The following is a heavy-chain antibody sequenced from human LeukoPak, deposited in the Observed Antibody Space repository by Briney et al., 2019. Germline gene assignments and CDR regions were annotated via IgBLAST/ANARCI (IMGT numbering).Heavy chain of an antibody. D-gene: IGHD2-21*01. CDR3: AKDRAAGWWLLGEGYYFDY. CDR1: GFTFSTYP. J-gene: IGHJ4*02. Sequence: GGSLRLSCAASGFTFSTYPMHRVPQAPGKRPEWVAVISYDGSNKYYADSVKGRFTIPRDNSKNTLYLQMNSLRAEDTAVYYCAKDRAAGWWLLGEGYYFDYWGQGTLVTVSS. V-gene: IGHV3-30*04. CDR2: ISYDGSNK.